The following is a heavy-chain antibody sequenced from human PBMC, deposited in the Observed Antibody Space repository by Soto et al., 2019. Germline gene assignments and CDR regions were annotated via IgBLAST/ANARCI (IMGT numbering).Heavy chain of an antibody. V-gene: IGHV3-11*04. CDR2: ISSSSNTA. J-gene: IGHJ6*02. Sequence: KPSETLSLTCTVSGASVSSGNYYWSWIRQPPGKGLEWLSYISSSSNTAYYADSVKGRFTISRDNAQNSLYLQMNSLRDDDTAVYYCVREDDVVREVIIPLLGNHYYGMDVWGQGTTVTVSS. D-gene: IGHD3-10*01. CDR1: GASVSSGNYY. CDR3: VREDDVVREVIIPLLGNHYYGMDV.